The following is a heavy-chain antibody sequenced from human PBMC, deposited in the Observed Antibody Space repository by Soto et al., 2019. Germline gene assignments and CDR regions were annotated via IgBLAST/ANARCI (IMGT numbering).Heavy chain of an antibody. Sequence: GGSLRLSCAASGFTFSNYWMTWVRQGPGKGLEWVANINQDGSEKYYVDSVKGRFTLSRDNAKNSLYLQMNGLRAEDTAVYYCVRSRGRFYFDYCCQGALVTVSS. V-gene: IGHV3-7*05. J-gene: IGHJ4*02. CDR1: GFTFSNYW. CDR2: INQDGSEK. D-gene: IGHD3-10*01. CDR3: VRSRGRFYFDY.